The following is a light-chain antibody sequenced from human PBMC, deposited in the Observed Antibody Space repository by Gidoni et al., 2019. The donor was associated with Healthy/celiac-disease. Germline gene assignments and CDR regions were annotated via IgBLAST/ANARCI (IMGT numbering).Light chain of an antibody. CDR2: AAS. Sequence: DIQMTQSQSSLSASVGDRVTITCRASQSISSYLNWYQQKPGKAPKLLIYAASSLQSGVPSRLSGSGSGTDCTLTISSLQPEDFATYYCQQSYSTPSITFGQGTRLEIK. CDR3: QQSYSTPSIT. J-gene: IGKJ5*01. CDR1: QSISSY. V-gene: IGKV1-39*01.